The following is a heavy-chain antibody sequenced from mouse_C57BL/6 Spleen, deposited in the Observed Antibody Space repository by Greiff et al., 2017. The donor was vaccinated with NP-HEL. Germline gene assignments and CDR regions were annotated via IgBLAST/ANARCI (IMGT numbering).Heavy chain of an antibody. D-gene: IGHD1-1*01. CDR1: GYSFTDYN. CDR3: ARSLIATVVAGPYYYAMDY. J-gene: IGHJ4*01. Sequence: EVKLQESGPELVKPGASVKISCKASGYSFTDYNMNWVKQSNGKSLEWIGVINPNYGTTSYNQKFKGKATLTVDQSSSTAYMQLNSLTSEDSAVYYCARSLIATVVAGPYYYAMDYWGQGTSVTVSS. CDR2: INPNYGTT. V-gene: IGHV1-39*01.